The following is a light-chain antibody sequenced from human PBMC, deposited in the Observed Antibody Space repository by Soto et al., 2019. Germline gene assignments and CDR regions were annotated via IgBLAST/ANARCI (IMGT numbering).Light chain of an antibody. Sequence: DIVMTQSPGSLAVSLGERATINCKSSQSVLKSSNKRNYLAWYQKKPGQPPKLLIYWASTRETGVPDRFSGSGSWTDFTLTISSLQAEDVAVYYCQQYYSTSRGFGQGTKVEIK. V-gene: IGKV4-1*01. CDR3: QQYYSTSRG. CDR2: WAS. CDR1: QSVLKSSNKRNY. J-gene: IGKJ1*01.